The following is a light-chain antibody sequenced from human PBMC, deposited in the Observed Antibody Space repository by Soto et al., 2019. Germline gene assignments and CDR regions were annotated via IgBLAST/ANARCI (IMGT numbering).Light chain of an antibody. CDR2: GDS. Sequence: QSVLTQPPSLSGAPGQRVTISCTGSGSNIGAPYDVHWYQHLPGTAPKLLIYGDSNRPSGVPDRFSGSKSGTSASLAITGLQADDEADYYCQSSDSRLSGSDVFGTGTKVTVL. V-gene: IGLV1-40*01. CDR1: GSNIGAPYD. J-gene: IGLJ1*01. CDR3: QSSDSRLSGSDV.